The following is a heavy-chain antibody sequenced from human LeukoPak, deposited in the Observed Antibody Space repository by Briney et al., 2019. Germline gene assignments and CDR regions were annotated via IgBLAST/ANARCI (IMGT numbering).Heavy chain of an antibody. CDR1: GFTFSSYW. CDR3: AREGRDFWSGYYAYYYYGVDV. V-gene: IGHV3-74*01. J-gene: IGHJ6*02. D-gene: IGHD3-3*01. Sequence: GGSLRLSCAASGFTFSSYWMHWVRQAPGKGLVWVSRINSDGSSTSYADSVKGRFTISRDNAKNTLYLQMNSLRAEDTAVYYCAREGRDFWSGYYAYYYYGVDVWGQGTTVTVSS. CDR2: INSDGSST.